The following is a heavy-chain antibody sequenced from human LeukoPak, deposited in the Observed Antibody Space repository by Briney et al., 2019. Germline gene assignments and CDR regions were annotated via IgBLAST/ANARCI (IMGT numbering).Heavy chain of an antibody. CDR1: GFTFSSYA. CDR3: VLYGDYMW. D-gene: IGHD4-17*01. J-gene: IGHJ4*02. V-gene: IGHV1-3*01. Sequence: GGSLRLSCAASGFTFSSYAMSWVRQAPGQGLEWMGWISAGNGNTKYSQKFQGRVTITRDTSATTDYMELSSLRSADTAVYYCVLYGDYMWWGQGTLVTVSS. CDR2: ISAGNGNT.